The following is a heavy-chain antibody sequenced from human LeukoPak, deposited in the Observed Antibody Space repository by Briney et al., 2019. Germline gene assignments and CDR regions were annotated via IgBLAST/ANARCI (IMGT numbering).Heavy chain of an antibody. CDR2: IWYDGSNK. J-gene: IGHJ4*02. D-gene: IGHD1-26*01. CDR1: GFTFSSYD. Sequence: PGRSLRLSCAASGFTFSSYDLHWVRQAPGKGLEWVAVIWYDGSNKYYADSVKGRFTISRDNSKNTLYLQMNSLRAEDTAVYYCARGPGSGSYWGQGTLVTVSS. CDR3: ARGPGSGSY. V-gene: IGHV3-33*01.